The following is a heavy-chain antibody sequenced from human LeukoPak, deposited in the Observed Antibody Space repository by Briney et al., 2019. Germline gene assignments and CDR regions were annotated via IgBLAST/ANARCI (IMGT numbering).Heavy chain of an antibody. CDR3: AKPTRATTGDYYPEYFQH. D-gene: IGHD3-22*01. CDR1: GFTFSSSA. J-gene: IGHJ1*01. CDR2: LSGSGGST. Sequence: GGALRLSCVASGFTFSSSAMSWVRQAPGKGLEWVSALSGSGGSTYYADSVKGRFTISRDNSKNTLYLQMNSLRAEDTALYFCAKPTRATTGDYYPEYFQHWGQGTLVTVSS. V-gene: IGHV3-23*01.